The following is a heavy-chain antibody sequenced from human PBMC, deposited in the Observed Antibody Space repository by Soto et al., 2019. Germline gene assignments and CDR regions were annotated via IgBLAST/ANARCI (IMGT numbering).Heavy chain of an antibody. J-gene: IGHJ4*02. CDR1: GDSITSNSYF. D-gene: IGHD6-6*01. CDR2: IYYSGTT. CDR3: AAPPRY. V-gene: IGHV4-39*07. Sequence: SETLSLTCTVSGDSITSNSYFWAWIRQPPGKGLEWIGSIYYSGTTYYNPSLKSRVTISVDTSKNQFSLKLTSVTAADTAVYYCAAPPRYWGQGTLVTVSS.